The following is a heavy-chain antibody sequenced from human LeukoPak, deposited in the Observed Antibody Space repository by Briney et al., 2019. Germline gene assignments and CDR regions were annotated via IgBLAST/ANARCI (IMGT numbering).Heavy chain of an antibody. D-gene: IGHD4-11*01. V-gene: IGHV3-30*18. Sequence: GGSLRLSCAASGFIFTGYGMHWVRQAPGKGLEWVAVISYDGSNKYYADSVKGRFTISRDNSENTLYLQMDSLRAEDTAVYYCAKDRLKTSRNYFDCWGQGTLVTVSS. CDR2: ISYDGSNK. J-gene: IGHJ4*02. CDR1: GFIFTGYG. CDR3: AKDRLKTSRNYFDC.